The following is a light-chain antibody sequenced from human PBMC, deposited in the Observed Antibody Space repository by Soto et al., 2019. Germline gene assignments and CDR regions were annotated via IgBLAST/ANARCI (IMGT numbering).Light chain of an antibody. Sequence: DIVMTQSPDSLAVSLGERATINCKSSQNILYSSNNKNYLAWYQQKPGQPPKLLIYWASTRESGVSDRFSGSGSGTDFTLTISSLQAEDVAVYYCQQYYGAPPYTFGQGTKLEIK. CDR2: WAS. CDR1: QNILYSSNNKNY. CDR3: QQYYGAPPYT. V-gene: IGKV4-1*01. J-gene: IGKJ2*01.